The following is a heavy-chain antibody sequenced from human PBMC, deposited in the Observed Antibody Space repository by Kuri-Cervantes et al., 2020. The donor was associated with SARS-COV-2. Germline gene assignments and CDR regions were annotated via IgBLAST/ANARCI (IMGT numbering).Heavy chain of an antibody. CDR1: GFTFSSYS. Sequence: GGSLRLSCAASGFTFSSYSMNWVRQAPGKGLEWVANIKQDGSEKYYVDSVKGRFTISRDNAKNSLYLQINSLRAEDTAVYYCARDREFIAARIFDYWGQGTLVTVSS. CDR2: IKQDGSEK. CDR3: ARDREFIAARIFDY. V-gene: IGHV3-7*01. J-gene: IGHJ4*02. D-gene: IGHD6-6*01.